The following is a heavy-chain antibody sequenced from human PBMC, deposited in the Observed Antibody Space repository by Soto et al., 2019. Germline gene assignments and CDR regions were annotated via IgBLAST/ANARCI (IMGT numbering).Heavy chain of an antibody. D-gene: IGHD3-22*01. CDR1: GGTFSSYA. CDR3: ARSITMIVASVLTPWFDP. CDR2: IIPIFGTA. J-gene: IGHJ5*02. Sequence: GASVKVSCKASGGTFSSYAISWVRQAPGQGLEWMGGIIPIFGTANYAQKFQGRVTMTRDTSISTAYMELSRLRSDDTAVYYCARSITMIVASVLTPWFDPWGQGTLVTVSS. V-gene: IGHV1-69*05.